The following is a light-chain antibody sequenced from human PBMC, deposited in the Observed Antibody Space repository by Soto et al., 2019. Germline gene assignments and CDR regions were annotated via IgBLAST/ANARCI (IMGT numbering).Light chain of an antibody. Sequence: ALTQPRSVSGSPGQSVTISCTGTSSDVGGYNYVSWYQQHPGKAPKLMIYDVSKRPSGVPDRFSGSKSGNTASLTISGLQAEDEADYYCCSYAGSYTGVFGTGTKLTVL. CDR2: DVS. CDR3: CSYAGSYTGV. V-gene: IGLV2-11*01. J-gene: IGLJ1*01. CDR1: SSDVGGYNY.